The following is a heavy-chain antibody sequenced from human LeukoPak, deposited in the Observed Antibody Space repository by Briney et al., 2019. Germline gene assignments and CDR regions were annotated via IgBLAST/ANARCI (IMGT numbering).Heavy chain of an antibody. CDR2: ISSSGSTI. D-gene: IGHD3-3*01. J-gene: IGHJ4*02. CDR3: ARDRGRWDQVRFLGGD. CDR1: GFTFSSYW. Sequence: GGSLRLSCAASGFTFSSYWMSWVRQAPGKGLEWVSYISSSGSTIYYADSVKGRFTISRDNAKNSLYLQMNSLRAEDTAVYYCARDRGRWDQVRFLGGDWGQGTLVTVSS. V-gene: IGHV3-48*04.